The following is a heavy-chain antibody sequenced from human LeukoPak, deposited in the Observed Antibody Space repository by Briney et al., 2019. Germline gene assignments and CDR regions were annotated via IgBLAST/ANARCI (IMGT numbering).Heavy chain of an antibody. V-gene: IGHV3-21*04. D-gene: IGHD2-2*01. CDR2: ISSSSSYI. J-gene: IGHJ3*02. CDR3: ARGLVVPAVTDAFDI. CDR1: GFTFSNAW. Sequence: GGSLRLSCAASGFTFSNAWMSWVRQAPGKGLEWVSSISSSSSYIYYADSVKGRFTISRDNAKNSLYLQMNSLRAEDTAVYYCARGLVVPAVTDAFDIWGQGTMVTVSS.